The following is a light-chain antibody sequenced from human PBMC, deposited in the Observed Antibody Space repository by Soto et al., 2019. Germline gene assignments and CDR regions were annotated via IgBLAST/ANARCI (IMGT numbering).Light chain of an antibody. J-gene: IGKJ2*01. Sequence: DIQMTQSPSTLSASVGDRVTITCRASQSISSWLAWYQQKPGKAPKLLIYKAASLESGVPSRFSGSGYGTEFTLTIRSLQPDDFATYYCQQYNSYSGTCGQGTKVDIK. CDR2: KAA. V-gene: IGKV1-5*03. CDR1: QSISSW. CDR3: QQYNSYSGT.